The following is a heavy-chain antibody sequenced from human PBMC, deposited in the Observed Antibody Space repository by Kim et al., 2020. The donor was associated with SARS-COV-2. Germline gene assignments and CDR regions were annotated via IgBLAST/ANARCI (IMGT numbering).Heavy chain of an antibody. CDR3: ARSSSSWYNLYYYYYGMDV. CDR2: ISSSGSTI. V-gene: IGHV3-11*01. J-gene: IGHJ6*02. Sequence: GSLRLSCAASGFTFSDYYMSWIRQAPGKGLEWVSYISSSGSTIYYADSVKGRFTISRDNAKNSLYLQMNSLRAEDTAVYYCARSSSSWYNLYYYYYGMDVWGQGTTVTVSS. D-gene: IGHD6-13*01. CDR1: GFTFSDYY.